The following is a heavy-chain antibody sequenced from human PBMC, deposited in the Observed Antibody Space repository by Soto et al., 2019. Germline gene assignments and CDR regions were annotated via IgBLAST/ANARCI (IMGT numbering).Heavy chain of an antibody. J-gene: IGHJ5*02. CDR1: GGSISSGDYY. D-gene: IGHD3-22*01. Sequence: TLSLTCTVSGGSISSGDYYWSWIRQHPGKGLEWIGTIYFSGTTYYNPSLKSRVTISVDTSKSQFSLKLSSVTAADTAVYYCARRDRSGFSYWLDTWGQGTLVTVSS. CDR2: IYFSGTT. CDR3: ARRDRSGFSYWLDT. V-gene: IGHV4-31*03.